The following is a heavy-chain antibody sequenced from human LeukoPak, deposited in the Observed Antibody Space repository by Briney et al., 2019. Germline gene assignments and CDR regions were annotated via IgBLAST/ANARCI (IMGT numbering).Heavy chain of an antibody. CDR2: IIPILGIA. CDR3: ARDGITIFGVVPYDAFDI. J-gene: IGHJ3*02. D-gene: IGHD3-3*01. Sequence: ASVKVSCKASGGTFSSYAISWVRQAPGQGLEWMGRIIPILGIANYAQKFQGRVTITAEKSTSTAYMELSSLRSEDTAVYYCARDGITIFGVVPYDAFDIWGQGTMVTVSS. V-gene: IGHV1-69*04. CDR1: GGTFSSYA.